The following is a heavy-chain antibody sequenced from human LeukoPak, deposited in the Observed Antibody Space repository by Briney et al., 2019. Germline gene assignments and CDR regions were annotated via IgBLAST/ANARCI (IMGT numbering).Heavy chain of an antibody. CDR3: ARALAAAGHYYYYGMDV. CDR1: GYTFTSYD. J-gene: IGHJ6*02. V-gene: IGHV1-8*01. Sequence: GASVKVSCKASGYTFTSYDINWVRQATGQGLEWMGWMNPNSGNTGYAQKFQGRVTMTRNTSISTAYTELSSLRSEDTAVYYCARALAAAGHYYYYGMDVWGQGTTVTVSS. CDR2: MNPNSGNT. D-gene: IGHD6-13*01.